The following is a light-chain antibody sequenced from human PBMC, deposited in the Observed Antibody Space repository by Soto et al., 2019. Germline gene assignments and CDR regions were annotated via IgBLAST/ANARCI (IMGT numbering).Light chain of an antibody. CDR1: QSISSN. J-gene: IGKJ3*01. CDR2: DAS. Sequence: EIVMTQSPATLSVSPGEGVTLSCRASQSISSNLAWYHQKPGQAPTLLIYDASTRATGISARYSGSGSGTEFTLTISSLQSEDFTVYHCQQYKNWPFNLGRGTKVDIK. V-gene: IGKV3-15*01. CDR3: QQYKNWPFN.